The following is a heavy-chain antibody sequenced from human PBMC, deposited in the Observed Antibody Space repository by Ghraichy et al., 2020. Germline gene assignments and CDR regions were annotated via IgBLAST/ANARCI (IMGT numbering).Heavy chain of an antibody. CDR1: GFTFSSYW. V-gene: IGHV3-74*01. J-gene: IGHJ4*02. Sequence: GGSLRLSCAASGFTFSSYWMHWVRQAPGKGLVWVSRINSDGSSTNYADSVKGRFTISSDNAKDTLYLQMNSLRAEDTAVFYCARGVGSSSVKLVDWGQGTLVTVSS. D-gene: IGHD6-6*01. CDR3: ARGVGSSSVKLVD. CDR2: INSDGSST.